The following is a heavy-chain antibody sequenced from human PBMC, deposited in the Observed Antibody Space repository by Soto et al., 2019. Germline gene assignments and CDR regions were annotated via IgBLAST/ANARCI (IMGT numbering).Heavy chain of an antibody. Sequence: SVKVSCKASGFTFTSSAVQWVRQARGQRLEWIGWIVVGSGNTNYAQKFQERVTITRDMSTSTAYMELSSLRSEDTAVYYCAADQGDYYDSSGYYGYYYYYGMDVWGQ. J-gene: IGHJ6*02. CDR3: AADQGDYYDSSGYYGYYYYYGMDV. CDR1: GFTFTSSA. D-gene: IGHD3-22*01. CDR2: IVVGSGNT. V-gene: IGHV1-58*01.